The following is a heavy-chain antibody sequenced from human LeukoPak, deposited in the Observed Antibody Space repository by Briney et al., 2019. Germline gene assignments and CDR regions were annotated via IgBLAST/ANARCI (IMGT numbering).Heavy chain of an antibody. D-gene: IGHD3-22*01. CDR3: ARDYYDSSGYFH. CDR2: IYHSGST. V-gene: IGHV4-4*02. CDR1: GGSISSSNW. Sequence: SETLSLTCAVSGGSISSSNWWSWVRQPPGKGLEWIGEIYHSGSTNYNPSLKSRVTISVDKSKNQFSLKLSSVTAADTAVYYCARDYYDSSGYFHWGQGTLSPSPQ. J-gene: IGHJ4*02.